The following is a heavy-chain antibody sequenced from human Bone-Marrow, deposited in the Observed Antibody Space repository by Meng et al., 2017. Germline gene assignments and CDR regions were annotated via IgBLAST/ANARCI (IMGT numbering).Heavy chain of an antibody. Sequence: ASVKVSCKASGYTFTSYYMHWVRQAPGQGLEWMGIINPSGGSTSYAQKFQGRVTMTRDTSTSTVYMELSSLRSDDTAVYYCARSLSYGDAFGGVQIDYWGQGTLVTVSS. CDR1: GYTFTSYY. J-gene: IGHJ4*02. CDR2: INPSGGST. CDR3: ARSLSYGDAFGGVQIDY. D-gene: IGHD4-17*01. V-gene: IGHV1-46*01.